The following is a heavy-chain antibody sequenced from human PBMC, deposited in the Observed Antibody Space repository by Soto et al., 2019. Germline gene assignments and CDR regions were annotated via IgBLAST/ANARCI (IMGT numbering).Heavy chain of an antibody. CDR2: INPNSGGT. CDR1: GYTFTGYY. D-gene: IGHD6-13*01. Sequence: ASVKVSCKASGYTFTGYYMHWVRQAPGQGLEWMGWINPNSGGTNYAQKFQGWVTMTRDTSISTAYMELSRLRSDDTAVYYCARDSSERGFRPYSRVKFDYWGQGTLVTVSS. CDR3: ARDSSERGFRPYSRVKFDY. J-gene: IGHJ4*02. V-gene: IGHV1-2*04.